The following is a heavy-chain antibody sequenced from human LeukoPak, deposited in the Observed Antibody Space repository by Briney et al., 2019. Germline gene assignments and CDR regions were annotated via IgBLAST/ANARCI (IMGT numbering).Heavy chain of an antibody. Sequence: GGSLRLSCAASGFTPTSYVVSWVRQAPGKGLEWVSSISSTSTFIYYADSVKGRFTISRDNSKNSMYLQMSSLRAEDTAVYYCARDRFWTDYYYCIDVWGKGTTVTVSS. CDR3: ARDRFWTDYYYCIDV. CDR2: ISSTSTFI. CDR1: GFTPTSYV. V-gene: IGHV3-21*01. D-gene: IGHD3/OR15-3a*01. J-gene: IGHJ6*03.